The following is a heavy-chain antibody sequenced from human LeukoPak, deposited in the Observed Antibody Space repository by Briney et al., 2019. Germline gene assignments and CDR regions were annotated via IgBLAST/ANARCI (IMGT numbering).Heavy chain of an antibody. D-gene: IGHD2-15*01. CDR3: AREALGYCSGGSCWGDLFAFDY. CDR1: GFTFSSYA. V-gene: IGHV3-30-3*01. CDR2: ISYDGSNK. J-gene: IGHJ4*02. Sequence: GRSLRLSCAASGFTFSSYAMHWVRQAPGKGLEWVAVISYDGSNKYYADSVKGRFTISRDNSKNTLYLQMNSLRAEDTAVYYCAREALGYCSGGSCWGDLFAFDYWGQGTLVTVSS.